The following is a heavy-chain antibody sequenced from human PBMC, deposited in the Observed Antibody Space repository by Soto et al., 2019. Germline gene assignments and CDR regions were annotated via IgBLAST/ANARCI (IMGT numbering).Heavy chain of an antibody. CDR1: GGTFSSYA. D-gene: IGHD3-16*02. V-gene: IGHV1-69*12. CDR3: AMYYDYVWGSYRSQTPFDY. Sequence: QVQLVQSGAEAKKPGSSVKVSCKASGGTFSSYAISWVRQAPGQGLEWMGGIIPIFGTANYAQKFQGRGTITADESTRTAYMELSSVRSEDTAVYYCAMYYDYVWGSYRSQTPFDYWGQETLVTVSS. CDR2: IIPIFGTA. J-gene: IGHJ4*02.